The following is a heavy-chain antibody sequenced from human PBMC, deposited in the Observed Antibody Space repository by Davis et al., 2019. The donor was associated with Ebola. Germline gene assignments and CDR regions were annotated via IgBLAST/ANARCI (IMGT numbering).Heavy chain of an antibody. J-gene: IGHJ6*03. CDR2: IYYSGST. Sequence: PSKTLSLTCTVPGGSISSYYWSWIRQPPGKGLKWIGYIYYSGSTYYNPSLKSRVTISVDTSKHQFSLKLSSVTAADTAVYYCASALRVLYPKVYYYYYMDVWGKGTTVTVS. D-gene: IGHD2-15*01. V-gene: IGHV4-59*06. CDR3: ASALRVLYPKVYYYYYMDV. CDR1: GGSISSYY.